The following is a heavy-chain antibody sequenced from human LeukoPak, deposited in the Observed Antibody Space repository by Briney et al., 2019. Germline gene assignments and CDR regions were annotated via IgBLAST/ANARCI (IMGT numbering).Heavy chain of an antibody. CDR2: ISAYNGNT. Sequence: GASVKVSCKASGYTFTSYGISWVRQAPGQGLEWMGWISAYNGNTNYAQKLQGRVTMTTDTSASTAYMELRSLRSDDTAVYYCARDRHYDRDYYYGMDVWGKGTTVTVSS. D-gene: IGHD3-9*01. V-gene: IGHV1-18*04. J-gene: IGHJ6*04. CDR1: GYTFTSYG. CDR3: ARDRHYDRDYYYGMDV.